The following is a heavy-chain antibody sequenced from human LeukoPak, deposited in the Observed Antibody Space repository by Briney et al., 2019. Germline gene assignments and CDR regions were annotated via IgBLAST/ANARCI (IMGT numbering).Heavy chain of an antibody. D-gene: IGHD3-10*01. Sequence: GGSLRLSCAASGFTFSSYSMNWVRQAPGKGLEWVSSISSSSSYIYYADSVKGRFTISRDNAKNSLYLQMNSLRAEDTAVYYCARASRGYNWFDPWGQGTLVTVSS. CDR1: GFTFSSYS. V-gene: IGHV3-21*01. J-gene: IGHJ5*02. CDR2: ISSSSSYI. CDR3: ARASRGYNWFDP.